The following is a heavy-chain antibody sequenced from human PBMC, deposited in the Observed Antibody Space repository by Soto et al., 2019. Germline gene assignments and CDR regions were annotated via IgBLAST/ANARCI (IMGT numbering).Heavy chain of an antibody. D-gene: IGHD3-3*01. CDR3: AKGTNDFLSGYYFPNWFDA. Sequence: EVQLLESGGGLVQPGGSLRLSCAASGFTFSSYAMSWVRQAPGKGLEWVSAISGSGGSTYYADSVKGRITISGDNSKNTLYLQMNSVRAEDTDVYYCAKGTNDFLSGYYFPNWFDAWGQGTLVTVSA. CDR1: GFTFSSYA. CDR2: ISGSGGST. J-gene: IGHJ5*02. V-gene: IGHV3-23*01.